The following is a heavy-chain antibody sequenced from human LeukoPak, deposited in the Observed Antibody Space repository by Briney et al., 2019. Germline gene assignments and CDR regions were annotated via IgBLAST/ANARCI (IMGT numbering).Heavy chain of an antibody. CDR1: GGSFSGYY. J-gene: IGHJ5*02. V-gene: IGHV4-34*01. CDR2: INHSGST. D-gene: IGHD2-21*02. Sequence: SETLSLTCAVYGGSFSGYYWSWICQPPGKGLEWIGEINHSGSTNYNPSLKSRVTISVDTSKNQFSLKLSSVTAADTAVYYCARGYRFGIVVVTATLAWFDPWGQGTLVTVSS. CDR3: ARGYRFGIVVVTATLAWFDP.